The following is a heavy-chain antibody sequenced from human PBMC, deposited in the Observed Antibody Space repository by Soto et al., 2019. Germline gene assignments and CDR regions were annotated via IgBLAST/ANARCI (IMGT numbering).Heavy chain of an antibody. Sequence: ASETLSLTCTVSGGSISSYYWSWIRQPPGKGLEWIGEINYSGSTNYNPSLTRRATLSVDTSKNQVSLKLTSVTAADTAVYYCARLASGWQYYYFDFWGRGTPVTVSS. CDR3: ARLASGWQYYYFDF. J-gene: IGHJ2*01. CDR1: GGSISSYY. D-gene: IGHD6-19*01. CDR2: INYSGST. V-gene: IGHV4-59*12.